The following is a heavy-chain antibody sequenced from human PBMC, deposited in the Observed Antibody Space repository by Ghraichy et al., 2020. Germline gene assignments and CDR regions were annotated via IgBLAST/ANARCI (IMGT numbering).Heavy chain of an antibody. D-gene: IGHD3-16*02. CDR1: GFSFSNYA. V-gene: IGHV3-23*01. Sequence: GGSLRLSCAASGFSFSNYAMSWVRQAPGKGLEWVSAISGSNNRTYYADSVKGRFTISRDNSKNTLYLQMNSLRAEDTAVYYCAKGWETYRLALDYWGQGTLVTVSS. CDR2: ISGSNNRT. J-gene: IGHJ4*02. CDR3: AKGWETYRLALDY.